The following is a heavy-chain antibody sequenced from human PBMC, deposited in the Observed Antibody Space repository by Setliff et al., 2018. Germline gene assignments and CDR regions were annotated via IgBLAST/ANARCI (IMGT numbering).Heavy chain of an antibody. J-gene: IGHJ4*02. CDR1: GGSISSSSYY. Sequence: PSETLSLTCTVSGGSISSSSYYWGWIRQPPGKGLEWIGTIYYTGNTYYNPSLKSRVTISVDTSKNQFSLNLSSVTAADTAVYYCARGSRIAGRAIDFWGQGTLVTVSS. CDR2: IYYTGNT. CDR3: ARGSRIAGRAIDF. D-gene: IGHD6-6*01. V-gene: IGHV4-39*07.